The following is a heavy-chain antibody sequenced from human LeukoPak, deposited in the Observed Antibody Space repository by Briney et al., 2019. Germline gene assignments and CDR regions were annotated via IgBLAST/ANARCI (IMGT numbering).Heavy chain of an antibody. V-gene: IGHV1-46*01. CDR3: ARARGSGSYYGHDYYYYHYMDV. J-gene: IGHJ6*03. CDR2: SNPSGGST. D-gene: IGHD3-10*01. CDR1: GDTFTTDY. Sequence: ASMKVSCKASGDTFTTDYIHWVRQGPGQGPEWMGVSNPSGGSTTNAQKFQGRVTMTRDTSTSTVYMELSSLRSEDTAIYYCARARGSGSYYGHDYYYYHYMDVWGKGTTVTVSS.